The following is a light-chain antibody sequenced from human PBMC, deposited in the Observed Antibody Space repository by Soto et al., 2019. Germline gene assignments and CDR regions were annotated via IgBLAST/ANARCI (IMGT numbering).Light chain of an antibody. J-gene: IGLJ1*01. CDR1: SRHITYI. V-gene: IGLV4-60*03. CDR2: LERSGSY. Sequence: QSVLTQSSSASASLGSSVKLTCTLSSRHITYIIAWHQQQPGKAPRYLMKLERSGSYNKGSGVPDRFSGSSSGADRYLTISHLQSEDEADYYCETWDSNTRVFGTGTKVTVL. CDR3: ETWDSNTRV.